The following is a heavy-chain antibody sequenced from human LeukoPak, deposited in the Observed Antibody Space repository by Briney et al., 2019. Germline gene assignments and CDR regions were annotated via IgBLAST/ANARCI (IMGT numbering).Heavy chain of an antibody. J-gene: IGHJ4*02. Sequence: GESLKISCKGSGYSFTSYWIGWVRQMPGKGLEWMGIIYPGDSDTRYSPSFQGQVTISADKSISTAYLQWSSLKASDTAMYYCVRLLGYCSSTSCQIRYFDYWGQGTLVTVSS. D-gene: IGHD2-2*01. CDR3: VRLLGYCSSTSCQIRYFDY. CDR1: GYSFTSYW. V-gene: IGHV5-51*01. CDR2: IYPGDSDT.